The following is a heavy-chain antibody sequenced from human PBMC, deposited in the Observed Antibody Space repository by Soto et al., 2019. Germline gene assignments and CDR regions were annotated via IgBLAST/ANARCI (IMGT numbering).Heavy chain of an antibody. CDR2: IIPDSGAT. CDR1: GYTFTGYY. CDR3: ARDFYGGYTYGPGDY. Sequence: GASVKVSCKASGYTFTGYYIHWVRQAPGQGLEWMGWIIPDSGATNYTQKFQGRVTMTSETSTNTAFLELSSLRAEDTAVYYCARDFYGGYTYGPGDYWGQGALVTVSS. D-gene: IGHD5-18*01. V-gene: IGHV1-2*02. J-gene: IGHJ4*02.